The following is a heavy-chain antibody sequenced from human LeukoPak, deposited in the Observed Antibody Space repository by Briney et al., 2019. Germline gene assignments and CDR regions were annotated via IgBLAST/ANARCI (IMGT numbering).Heavy chain of an antibody. CDR3: AREPYYYDSSGYYTSPHFDY. V-gene: IGHV3-48*01. D-gene: IGHD3-22*01. CDR1: GFAFSNSS. CDR2: ISNSSNPI. J-gene: IGHJ4*02. Sequence: GGSLRLSCAASGFAFSNSSMNWVRQAPGRGLEWVSYISNSSNPIYYADSVQGRFTISRDNAKNSLYLQMNSLRAEDTAVYYCAREPYYYDSSGYYTSPHFDYWGQGTLVTVSS.